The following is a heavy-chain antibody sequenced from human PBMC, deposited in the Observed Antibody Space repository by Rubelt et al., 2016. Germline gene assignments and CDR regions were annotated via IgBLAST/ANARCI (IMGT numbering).Heavy chain of an antibody. D-gene: IGHD5-18*01. CDR2: IYYSGSP. J-gene: IGHJ4*02. V-gene: IGHV4-59*12. Sequence: QVQLQESGPGLVKPSETLSLTCTVSGGSISNYYWGWIRQPPGKGLEWIGNIYYSGSPNYNPSLESRVTISVDTSNNHFSLNLTAVTAADTAVDFCARVRHNYGPVDYWGQGILVTVSS. CDR1: GGSISNYY. CDR3: ARVRHNYGPVDY.